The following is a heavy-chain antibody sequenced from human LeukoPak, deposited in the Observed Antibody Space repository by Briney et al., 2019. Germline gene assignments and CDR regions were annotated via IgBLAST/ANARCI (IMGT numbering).Heavy chain of an antibody. J-gene: IGHJ4*02. Sequence: PSETLSPTCTVSGGSISSSSYYWGWIRQPPGKGLEWIGSIYYSGSTYYNPSLKSQVTISVDTSKNQFSLKLSSVTAADTAVYYCARLSSIAAAGHWGQGTLVTVSS. CDR2: IYYSGST. V-gene: IGHV4-39*01. D-gene: IGHD6-13*01. CDR3: ARLSSIAAAGH. CDR1: GGSISSSSYY.